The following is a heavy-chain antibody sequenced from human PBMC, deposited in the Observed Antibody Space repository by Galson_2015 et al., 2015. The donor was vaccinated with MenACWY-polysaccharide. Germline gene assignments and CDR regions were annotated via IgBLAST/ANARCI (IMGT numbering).Heavy chain of an antibody. CDR2: INHSGGA. V-gene: IGHV4-34*01. Sequence: ETLSLTCAVSGGSFNGYYWSWIRQPPGKGLEWIGEINHSGGANYNPSLKSRVTISIDASKNQFSLNLNSVTAADTAVYYCARPNGYCTSTSCYRIFNYWGQGTLLTVSS. CDR3: ARPNGYCTSTSCYRIFNY. CDR1: GGSFNGYY. D-gene: IGHD2-2*01. J-gene: IGHJ4*02.